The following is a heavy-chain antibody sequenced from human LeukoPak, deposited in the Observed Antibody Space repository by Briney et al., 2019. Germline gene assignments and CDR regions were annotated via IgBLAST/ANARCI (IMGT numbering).Heavy chain of an antibody. Sequence: SQTLSLTCTVSGGSISSGDYYWSWIRQPPGKGLAWIGYIYYSGSTYYNPSLKSRVTISVDTSKNQFSLKLSSVTAADTAVYYCARSWAYSSGWFDPWGQGTLVTVSS. CDR1: GGSISSGDYY. V-gene: IGHV4-30-4*08. J-gene: IGHJ5*02. CDR3: ARSWAYSSGWFDP. CDR2: IYYSGST. D-gene: IGHD6-19*01.